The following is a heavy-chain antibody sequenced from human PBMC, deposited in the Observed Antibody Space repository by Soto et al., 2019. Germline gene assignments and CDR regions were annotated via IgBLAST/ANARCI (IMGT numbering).Heavy chain of an antibody. CDR3: ARARYSSSWYFDY. V-gene: IGHV4-4*02. CDR2: IYHSGST. J-gene: IGHJ4*02. D-gene: IGHD6-13*01. Sequence: SETLSLTCAVSGGSISSSNWWSWVRQPPGKGLEWIGEIYHSGSTSYNPSHKSRVTISVDKSKNQFSLKLSSVTAADTAVYYCARARYSSSWYFDYWGQGTLVTVSS. CDR1: GGSISSSNW.